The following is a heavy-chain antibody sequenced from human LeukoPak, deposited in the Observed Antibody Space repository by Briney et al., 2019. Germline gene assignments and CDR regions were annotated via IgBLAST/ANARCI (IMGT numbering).Heavy chain of an antibody. CDR3: ARVGQNNWLDP. CDR1: GGSFSGYY. Sequence: SETLSLTCAVYGGSFSGYYWSWIRQPPGKGLEWIGEINHSGSTNYNPSLKSRVTISVDTSKNQFSLKLSSVTAADTAVYYCARVGQNNWLDPWGQGTLVTVSS. J-gene: IGHJ5*02. CDR2: INHSGST. D-gene: IGHD3-16*01. V-gene: IGHV4-34*01.